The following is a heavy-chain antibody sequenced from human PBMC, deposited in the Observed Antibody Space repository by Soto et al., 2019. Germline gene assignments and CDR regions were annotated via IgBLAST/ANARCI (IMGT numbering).Heavy chain of an antibody. Sequence: PSQTLSLTCAISGDSVSSSSVTWNWIRXSPSRGLEWLGRTYYRSKWYNDYAESVKSRITINPDTSKNQFSLHLNSVTPEDTAVYYCVRLIGNSWLDFWGQGTLVTVSS. CDR1: GDSVSSSSVT. D-gene: IGHD1-26*01. CDR2: TYYRSKWYN. V-gene: IGHV6-1*01. J-gene: IGHJ5*01. CDR3: VRLIGNSWLDF.